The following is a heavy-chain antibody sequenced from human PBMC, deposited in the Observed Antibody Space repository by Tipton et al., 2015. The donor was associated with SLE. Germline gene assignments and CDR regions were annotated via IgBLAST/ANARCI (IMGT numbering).Heavy chain of an antibody. CDR1: GGSFSGYY. CDR2: INHSGST. J-gene: IGHJ3*02. Sequence: TLSLTCAVYGGSFSGYYWSWIRQPPGKGLEWIGEINHSGSTNYNPSLKSRVTISVDTSKNQFSLKLSSVTAADTVVYYCARGEQWLVFAFDIWGQGTIVT. CDR3: ARGEQWLVFAFDI. V-gene: IGHV4-34*01. D-gene: IGHD6-19*01.